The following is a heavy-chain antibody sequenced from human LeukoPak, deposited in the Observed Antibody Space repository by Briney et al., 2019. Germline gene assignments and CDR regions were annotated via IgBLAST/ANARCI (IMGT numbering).Heavy chain of an antibody. CDR1: GFTFSRYW. Sequence: GGSLRLSCAASGFTFSRYWMHWVRQAPGKGLVWVSRINSDGSSTNYADSVKGRFAISRDNTKNTLYLQMNSLRAEDTAVYYCARAGKTGAAAFDIWGQGTIVTVSS. CDR2: INSDGSST. V-gene: IGHV3-74*01. CDR3: ARAGKTGAAAFDI. J-gene: IGHJ3*02. D-gene: IGHD3-10*01.